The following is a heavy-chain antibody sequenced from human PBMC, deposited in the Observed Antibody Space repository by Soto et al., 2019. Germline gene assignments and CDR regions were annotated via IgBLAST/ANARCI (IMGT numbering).Heavy chain of an antibody. D-gene: IGHD3-3*01. V-gene: IGHV4-59*11. CDR3: ARGLSWSPYFDS. Sequence: SETLSLTCTVSGASISTQSWNWIRQAPGKGLEWIGYLYYSGTTNYNPSLKSRVTISADTSKNQVSLKLTSVTAADTAVYFCARGLSWSPYFDSCGQGILVTVSS. J-gene: IGHJ4*02. CDR1: GASISTQS. CDR2: LYYSGTT.